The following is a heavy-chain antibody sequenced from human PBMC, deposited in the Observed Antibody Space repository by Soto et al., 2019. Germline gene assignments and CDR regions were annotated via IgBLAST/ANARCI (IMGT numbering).Heavy chain of an antibody. D-gene: IGHD2-15*01. V-gene: IGHV3-7*01. CDR3: ARDGLVAANDY. CDR2: IKGDGSAT. CDR1: GFTFPAFV. Sequence: LRLSCAASGFTFPAFVMRWVRQAPGKGLEWVASIKGDGSATFYVDSVKGRFIISRDNAKYSLYLQMNSLRAEDTAIYYCARDGLVAANDYWGQGTLVTVSS. J-gene: IGHJ4*02.